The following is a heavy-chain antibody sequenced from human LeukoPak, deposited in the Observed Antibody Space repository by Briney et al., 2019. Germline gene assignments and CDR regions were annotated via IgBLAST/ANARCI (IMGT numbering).Heavy chain of an antibody. CDR3: ANGLHGDYADDY. CDR2: ISYDGSNK. J-gene: IGHJ4*02. Sequence: GGSLRLSCAASGFTFTTYAMHWVRQAPGKGLEWVAFISYDGSNKYYADSVKGRFTISRDNSKNTLYLQMNSLRAEDTAVYYCANGLHGDYADDYWGQGTLLTVSS. CDR1: GFTFTTYA. D-gene: IGHD4-17*01. V-gene: IGHV3-30-3*01.